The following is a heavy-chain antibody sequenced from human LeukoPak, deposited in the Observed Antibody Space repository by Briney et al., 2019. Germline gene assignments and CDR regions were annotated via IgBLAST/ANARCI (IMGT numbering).Heavy chain of an antibody. CDR2: IYTSGST. D-gene: IGHD6-19*01. Sequence: PSETLSLTCTVSGGSISSYYWSWIRQPAGKGLEWIGRIYTSGSTSYNPSLKSRVTMSVGTSKNQFSLKLSSVTAADTAVYYCARDPSSGWYNWFDPWGQGTLVTVSS. V-gene: IGHV4-4*07. CDR3: ARDPSSGWYNWFDP. CDR1: GGSISSYY. J-gene: IGHJ5*02.